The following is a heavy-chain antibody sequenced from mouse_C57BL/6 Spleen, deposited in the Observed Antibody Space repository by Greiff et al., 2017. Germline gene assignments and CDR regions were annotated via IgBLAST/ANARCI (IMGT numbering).Heavy chain of an antibody. Sequence: EVQGVESGGGLVKPGGSLKLSCAASGFTFSSYTMSWVRQTPEKRLEWVATISGGGGNTYYPDSVKGRFTISRDNAKNTLYLQMSSLRSEDTALYYCARQNWEGYFDVWGTGTTVTVSS. D-gene: IGHD4-1*01. CDR1: GFTFSSYT. V-gene: IGHV5-9*01. J-gene: IGHJ1*03. CDR2: ISGGGGNT. CDR3: ARQNWEGYFDV.